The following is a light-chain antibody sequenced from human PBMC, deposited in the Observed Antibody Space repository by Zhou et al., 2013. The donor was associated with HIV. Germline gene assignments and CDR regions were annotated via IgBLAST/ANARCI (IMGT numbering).Light chain of an antibody. J-gene: IGKJ1*01. V-gene: IGKV1-5*03. CDR3: QHYHSYPWS. Sequence: DIQMTQSPSTLSASVGDRVTITCRASQSISNWLAWYQQKPGKAPKLLIYKASSLESGVPSRFSGSGSGTGFTLTINSLQPDDFATYYCQHYHSYPWSFGQGTTVELK. CDR1: QSISNW. CDR2: KAS.